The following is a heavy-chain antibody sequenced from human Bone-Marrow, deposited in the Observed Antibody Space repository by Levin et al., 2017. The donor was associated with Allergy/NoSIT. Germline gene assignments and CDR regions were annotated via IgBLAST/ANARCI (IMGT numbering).Heavy chain of an antibody. D-gene: IGHD3-3*01. CDR3: AREDIRIFGIVIPSLGL. J-gene: IGHJ4*02. CDR2: TIPMYGTS. Sequence: ASVKVSCKASGGTFSSYAVNWVRQAPGQGLEWVGETIPMYGTSNYAQRFQGRVTIIADKFTTTSYMELNSLTSEDTAVYYCAREDIRIFGIVIPSLGLWGQGTLVTVSS. V-gene: IGHV1-69*06. CDR1: GGTFSSYA.